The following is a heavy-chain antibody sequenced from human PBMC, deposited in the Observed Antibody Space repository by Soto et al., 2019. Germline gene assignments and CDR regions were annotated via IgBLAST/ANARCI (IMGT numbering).Heavy chain of an antibody. CDR2: ISSSGSTI. CDR3: ARDTPAYSSSSIDY. D-gene: IGHD6-6*01. J-gene: IGHJ4*02. CDR1: GFTFSDYY. Sequence: GGSLRLSCAASGFTFSDYYMSWIRQAPGKGLEWVSYISSSGSTIYYADSVKGRFTISRDNAKNSLYLQMNSLRAEDTAVYYCARDTPAYSSSSIDYWGQGSLDTVSS. V-gene: IGHV3-11*01.